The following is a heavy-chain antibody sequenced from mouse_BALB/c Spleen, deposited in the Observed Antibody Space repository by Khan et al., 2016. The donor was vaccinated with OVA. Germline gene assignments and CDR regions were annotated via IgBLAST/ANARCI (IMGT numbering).Heavy chain of an antibody. Sequence: QIQLVQSGPELKKPGETVKISCKASGYTFTNSGMNWVKQAPGKGLKWMGWINTYTGEPTYADDFKGRFAFSLATSASTAYLQINNLKNEDTATYFCARPTYYCYAMAYWGQGTSVTVSS. D-gene: IGHD2-10*01. CDR1: GYTFTNSG. V-gene: IGHV9-3-1*01. CDR2: INTYTGEP. J-gene: IGHJ4*01. CDR3: ARPTYYCYAMAY.